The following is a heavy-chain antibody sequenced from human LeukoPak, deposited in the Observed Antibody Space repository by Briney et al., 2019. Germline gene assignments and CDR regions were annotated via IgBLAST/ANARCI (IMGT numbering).Heavy chain of an antibody. Sequence: ASVKVSCKASGGTFISYAISWVRQAPGQGLEWMGGIIPIFGTANYAQKFQGRVTITAYESTSTAYMELSSLRSEDTAVYYCARDRSSSSWYPHYWYFDLWGRGTLVTVSS. CDR2: IIPIFGTA. J-gene: IGHJ2*01. D-gene: IGHD6-13*01. CDR1: GGTFISYA. CDR3: ARDRSSSSWYPHYWYFDL. V-gene: IGHV1-69*13.